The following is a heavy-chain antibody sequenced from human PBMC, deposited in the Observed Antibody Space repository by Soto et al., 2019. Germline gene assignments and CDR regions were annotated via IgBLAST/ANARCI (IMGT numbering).Heavy chain of an antibody. Sequence: PGESLKISCKGSGYSFTSYCIGWVRQMPGKGLEWMGIIYPGDSDTRYSPSFQGQVTISADKSISTAYLQWSSLKASDTAMYYCARQERDYGDYYDYWGQGTLVTVSS. D-gene: IGHD4-17*01. CDR3: ARQERDYGDYYDY. J-gene: IGHJ4*02. V-gene: IGHV5-51*01. CDR1: GYSFTSYC. CDR2: IYPGDSDT.